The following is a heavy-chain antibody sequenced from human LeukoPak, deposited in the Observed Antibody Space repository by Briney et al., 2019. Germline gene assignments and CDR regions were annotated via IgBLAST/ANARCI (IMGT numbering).Heavy chain of an antibody. CDR1: GFTFSSYE. CDR3: AREYSSSWYGSQFDY. CDR2: ISSSGSTI. Sequence: GGSLRLSCAASGFTFSSYEMNWVRQAPGKGLEWVSYISSSGSTIYYADSVKGRFTISRDNAKNSLYLQMNSLRAEDTAVYYCAREYSSSWYGSQFDYWGQGTLVTVSS. D-gene: IGHD6-13*01. V-gene: IGHV3-48*03. J-gene: IGHJ4*02.